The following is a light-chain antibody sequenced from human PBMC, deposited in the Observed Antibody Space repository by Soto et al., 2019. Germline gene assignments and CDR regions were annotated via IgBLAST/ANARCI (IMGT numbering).Light chain of an antibody. CDR3: TSYAGSNDLGV. Sequence: QAVVTQPPSASGSPGQSVTISCTGASSDVGAYNYVSWYQQHPGKAPKLVIYEVNKRPSGVPDRFSGSKSGTTASLIVSGLQAEDEADYYCTSYAGSNDLGVFGGGTKLTVL. CDR1: SSDVGAYNY. J-gene: IGLJ3*02. V-gene: IGLV2-8*01. CDR2: EVN.